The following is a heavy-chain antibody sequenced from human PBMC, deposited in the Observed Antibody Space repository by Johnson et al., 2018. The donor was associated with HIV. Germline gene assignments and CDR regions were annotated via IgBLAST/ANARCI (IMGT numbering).Heavy chain of an antibody. Sequence: QVQLVESGGGVVQPGRSLRLSCAASGFSFTKYAMHWVRQAPGKGLEWVAIISYDGSDKYYADSVKGRFTISRDNSKNTLYLQMDSLRAEDTAVYYCAILGWGAFDIWGQGTMVTVSS. D-gene: IGHD2-21*01. V-gene: IGHV3-30*04. CDR2: ISYDGSDK. CDR3: AILGWGAFDI. J-gene: IGHJ3*02. CDR1: GFSFTKYA.